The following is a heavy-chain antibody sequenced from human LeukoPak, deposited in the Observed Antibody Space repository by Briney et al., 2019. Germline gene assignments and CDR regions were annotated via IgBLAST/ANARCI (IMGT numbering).Heavy chain of an antibody. CDR3: ARDRTVTKYFDL. CDR1: EFTFSSYS. J-gene: IGHJ2*01. V-gene: IGHV3-21*01. Sequence: GGSLRLSCAASEFTFSSYSMNWVRQAPGQGLEWVSSITTSRDYISYADSVRGRFTISRDNAKNSLYLQMNSLRAEDTAVYYCARDRTVTKYFDLWGRGTLVTVSS. CDR2: ITTSRDYI. D-gene: IGHD4-17*01.